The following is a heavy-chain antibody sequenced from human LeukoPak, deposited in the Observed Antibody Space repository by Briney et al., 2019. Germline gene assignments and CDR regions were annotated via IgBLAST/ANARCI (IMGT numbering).Heavy chain of an antibody. CDR2: IHPGDSDT. D-gene: IGHD6-19*01. CDR1: GYSFTSYW. CDR3: ARAGTYYYYHMDV. Sequence: GESLKISCKGSGYSFTSYWVGWVRQMPGKGLEWMGIIHPGDSDTRYSPSFQGQVTISADKSISTAYLQWSSLKASDTAIYYCARAGTYYYYHMDVWGKGTTVTVFS. J-gene: IGHJ6*03. V-gene: IGHV5-51*01.